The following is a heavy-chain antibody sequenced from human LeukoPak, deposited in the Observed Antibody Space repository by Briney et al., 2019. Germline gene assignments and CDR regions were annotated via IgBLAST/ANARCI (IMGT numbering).Heavy chain of an antibody. V-gene: IGHV4-38-2*01. Sequence: PSETLSLTCAVSGYSISSGYYWGWIRQPPGKGLEWIGSIYHSGSTYYNPSLKSRVTISVDTSKNQLSLKLSSVTAADTAVYYCARHNAVAVTWYYFDYWGQGTLVTVSS. CDR1: GYSISSGYY. CDR2: IYHSGST. D-gene: IGHD2-21*02. J-gene: IGHJ4*02. CDR3: ARHNAVAVTWYYFDY.